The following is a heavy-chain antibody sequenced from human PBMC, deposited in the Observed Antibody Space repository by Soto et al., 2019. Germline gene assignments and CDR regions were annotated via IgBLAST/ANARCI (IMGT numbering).Heavy chain of an antibody. CDR3: ATAHPRGPDY. Sequence: GSLRLSCAASGFTFSDYYMSWIRQAPGKGLEWVGLIKSKTAGGTVDYPAAVKGRFIISRDDSRNTLYLQINSLKTEDTAVYYCATAHPRGPDYWGQGTLVTVSS. J-gene: IGHJ4*02. CDR1: GFTFSDYY. V-gene: IGHV3-15*01. D-gene: IGHD5-12*01. CDR2: IKSKTAGGTV.